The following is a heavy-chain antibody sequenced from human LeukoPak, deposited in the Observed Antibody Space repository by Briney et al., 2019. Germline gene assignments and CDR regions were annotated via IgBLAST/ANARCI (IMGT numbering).Heavy chain of an antibody. V-gene: IGHV3-7*03. CDR1: GFTFSNYW. Sequence: GGSLRLSCAASGFTFSNYWMSWVRQAPGKGLEWVANIRQDGSEIYYVDSVKGRFTISRDNAKNSLFLQMNSLRAEDTAIYYCAKAGVPTMTSPGARIDYWGQGTLVTVSS. D-gene: IGHD5-12*01. CDR2: IRQDGSEI. CDR3: AKAGVPTMTSPGARIDY. J-gene: IGHJ4*02.